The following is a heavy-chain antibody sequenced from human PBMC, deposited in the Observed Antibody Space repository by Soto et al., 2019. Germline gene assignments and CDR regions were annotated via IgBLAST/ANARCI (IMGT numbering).Heavy chain of an antibody. J-gene: IGHJ4*02. V-gene: IGHV1-69*08. CDR1: GGTFSSYT. CDR3: ARDFADPLSVPSGSYYFDY. CDR2: IIHILGIA. D-gene: IGHD3-10*01. Sequence: QVQLVQSGAEVKKPGSSVKVSCKASGGTFSSYTISWVRQAPGQGLEWMGRIIHILGIANYAQKFQGRVTITADKSTSTAYMELSSLRSEDTAVYYCARDFADPLSVPSGSYYFDYWGQGPLVTVSS.